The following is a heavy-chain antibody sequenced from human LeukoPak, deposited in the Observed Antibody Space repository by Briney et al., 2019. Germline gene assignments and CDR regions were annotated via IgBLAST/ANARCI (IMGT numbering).Heavy chain of an antibody. V-gene: IGHV1-69*05. D-gene: IGHD3-22*01. CDR1: GGTFSSYA. Sequence: SVKVSCNASGGTFSSYAISWVRQAPGQGLEWMGRIIPIFGTANYAQKFQGRVTITTDESTSTAYMELSSLRSEDTAVYYCARDPIYYYDSSGYSGDYWGQGTLVTVSS. J-gene: IGHJ4*02. CDR2: IIPIFGTA. CDR3: ARDPIYYYDSSGYSGDY.